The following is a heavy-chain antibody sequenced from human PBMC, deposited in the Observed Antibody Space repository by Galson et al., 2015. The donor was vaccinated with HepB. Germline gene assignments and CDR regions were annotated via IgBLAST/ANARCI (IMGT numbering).Heavy chain of an antibody. V-gene: IGHV3-23*01. CDR2: ISGSDGST. D-gene: IGHD5-12*01. J-gene: IGHJ4*02. Sequence: PLRLSCAASGCTFNSYVMNCARQAPGKGLEWVSTISGSDGSTYYADSVKGRFTISRDNSKNTLYLQMNSLRAADTAVYYCARGMSDGYDPDYFDCWGQGTLVTVSS. CDR3: ARGMSDGYDPDYFDC. CDR1: GCTFNSYV.